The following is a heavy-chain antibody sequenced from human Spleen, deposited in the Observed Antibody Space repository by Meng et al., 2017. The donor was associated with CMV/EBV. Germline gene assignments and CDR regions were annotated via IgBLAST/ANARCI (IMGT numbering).Heavy chain of an antibody. CDR3: AKQYVNI. CDR2: ISESGGTT. V-gene: IGHV3-23*01. J-gene: IGHJ3*02. CDR1: GFTFSSYA. Sequence: GGSLRLSCAASGFTFSSYAMSWVRQAPGKGLEWVSSISESGGTTDYADSVKGRFTISRDNSKNTLYLQMSSLRAEDTAVYYCAKQYVNIWGQGTMVTVSS. D-gene: IGHD3-16*01.